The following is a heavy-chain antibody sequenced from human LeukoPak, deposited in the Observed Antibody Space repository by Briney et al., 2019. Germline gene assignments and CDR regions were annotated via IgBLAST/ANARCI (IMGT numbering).Heavy chain of an antibody. V-gene: IGHV4-34*01. CDR3: ARGYNHFDY. J-gene: IGHJ4*02. Sequence: SETLSLTCAVYGGSFSGYYWSWIRQLPGKGLEWIGEINHSGSTNYNPSLKSRVTISVDTSKNQFSLKLSSVTAADTAVYYCARGYNHFDYWGQGTLVTVSS. CDR1: GGSFSGYY. D-gene: IGHD1-14*01. CDR2: INHSGST.